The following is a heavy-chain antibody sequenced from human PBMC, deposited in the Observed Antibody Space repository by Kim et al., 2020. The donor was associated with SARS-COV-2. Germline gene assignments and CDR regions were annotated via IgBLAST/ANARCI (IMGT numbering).Heavy chain of an antibody. CDR1: GGSISSSGYY. V-gene: IGHV4-39*01. CDR2: LYYSGIT. Sequence: SETLSLTCTVSGGSISSSGYYWGWIRQPPGKGLEWIGTLYYSGITYHNPSLKSRVTISEDSSKRQCSLKLSSVTAADTAVYYCARSYRSGWSKFDPWGQGTLVPSPQ. CDR3: ARSYRSGWSKFDP. J-gene: IGHJ5*02. D-gene: IGHD6-19*01.